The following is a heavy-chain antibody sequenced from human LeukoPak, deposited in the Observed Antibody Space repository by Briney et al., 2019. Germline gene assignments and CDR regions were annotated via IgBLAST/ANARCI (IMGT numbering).Heavy chain of an antibody. CDR1: GGSISGYY. J-gene: IGHJ2*01. V-gene: IGHV4-59*01. D-gene: IGHD3-10*02. CDR3: ARAQRCSRFDGGCDQWYFDL. Sequence: SETLSLTCTVSGGSISGYYWSWLRQSPGKGLEWIGYIYHSGFTHYNPSLRSRVTISVDMSRNQFSLQLTSATAADTAMYYRARAQRCSRFDGGCDQWYFDLWGRGTLVTVSS. CDR2: IYHSGFT.